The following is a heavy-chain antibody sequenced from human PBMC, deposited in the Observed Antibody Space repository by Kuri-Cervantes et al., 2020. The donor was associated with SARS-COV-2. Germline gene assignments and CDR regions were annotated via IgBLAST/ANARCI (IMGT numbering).Heavy chain of an antibody. CDR3: VRMSYYDSSGGVAMDV. CDR2: INHSGST. CDR1: GGSFSGYF. V-gene: IGHV4-34*01. D-gene: IGHD3-22*01. J-gene: IGHJ6*02. Sequence: GSLRLSCAVYGGSFSGYFWNWIRQPPGKGLEWIGEINHSGSTYYNPSLKSRVTISVDRSKNQFSLKLSSVTAADTAVYYCVRMSYYDSSGGVAMDVWGQGTTVT.